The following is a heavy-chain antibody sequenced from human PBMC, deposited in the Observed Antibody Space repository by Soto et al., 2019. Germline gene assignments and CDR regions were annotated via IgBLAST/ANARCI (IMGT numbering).Heavy chain of an antibody. Sequence: GASVKVSCKASGYTFTSYDINWVRQATGQGLEWMGWMNPNSGNTGYAQKFQGRVTMTRNTSISTAYMELSSLRSEDTAVYYCVSRYLEYCFSSACSAPYDYWGQGALVTVSS. CDR2: MNPNSGNT. CDR1: GYTFTSYD. CDR3: VSRYLEYCFSSACSAPYDY. D-gene: IGHD2-2*01. V-gene: IGHV1-8*01. J-gene: IGHJ4*02.